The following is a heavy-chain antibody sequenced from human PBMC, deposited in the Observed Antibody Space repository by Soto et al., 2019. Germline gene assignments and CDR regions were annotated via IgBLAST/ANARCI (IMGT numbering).Heavy chain of an antibody. J-gene: IGHJ6*03. Sequence: ELQLVESGGGLVQPGGSLRLSCAASGFTFSDYWIHWVRQAPGKGLEWVSRIKRDGSTTNYADSVKGRFTISRDNAKNTLYLEMNSLRVEDTADYYCARGAINYYYEDVWGKGTTVTVSS. CDR3: ARGAINYYYEDV. CDR1: GFTFSDYW. CDR2: IKRDGSTT. V-gene: IGHV3-74*01.